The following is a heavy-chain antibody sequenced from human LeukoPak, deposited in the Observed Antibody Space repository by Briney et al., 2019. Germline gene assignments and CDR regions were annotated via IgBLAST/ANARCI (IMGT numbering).Heavy chain of an antibody. CDR2: IRSKAYGGTT. V-gene: IGHV3-49*04. Sequence: GGSLRLSCTASGFTFGDYAMSWVRQAPGKGLEWVGFIRSKAYGGTTEYAASVKGRFAISRDDSKSIAYLQMNSLKTEDTAVYYCTRHPSRVGATGPATVPTHYGMDVWGQGTTVTVSS. D-gene: IGHD1-26*01. CDR1: GFTFGDYA. J-gene: IGHJ6*02. CDR3: TRHPSRVGATGPATVPTHYGMDV.